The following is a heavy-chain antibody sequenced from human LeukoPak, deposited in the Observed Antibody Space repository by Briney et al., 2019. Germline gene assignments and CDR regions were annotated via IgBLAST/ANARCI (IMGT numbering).Heavy chain of an antibody. CDR2: ISASGNT. Sequence: PSETLSLTCTVSGGSISSYYGSWIRQPAGKGLEWIGRISASGNTNYNPSLSSRVTMSVDTSRSQFSLKLRSVTAADTAVYYCAREGRSSTPGYWGQGTLVTVSS. J-gene: IGHJ4*02. D-gene: IGHD2-15*01. CDR3: AREGRSSTPGY. V-gene: IGHV4-4*07. CDR1: GGSISSYY.